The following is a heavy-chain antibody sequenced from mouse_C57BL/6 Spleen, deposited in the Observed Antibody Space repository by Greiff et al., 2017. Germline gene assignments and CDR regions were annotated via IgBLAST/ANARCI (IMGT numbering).Heavy chain of an antibody. J-gene: IGHJ3*01. CDR3: TTRNWDEAY. D-gene: IGHD4-1*01. Sequence: EVQLQESGAELVRPGASVKLSCTASGFNIKDDYMHWVKQRPEQGLEWIGWIDPENGDTEYASKFQGKATITADPSSNTAYLQLSSLTSEDTAVYYCTTRNWDEAYWGQGTLVTVSA. V-gene: IGHV14-4*01. CDR2: IDPENGDT. CDR1: GFNIKDDY.